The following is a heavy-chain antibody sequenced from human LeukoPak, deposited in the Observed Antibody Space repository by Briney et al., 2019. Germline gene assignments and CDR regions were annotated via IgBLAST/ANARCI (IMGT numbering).Heavy chain of an antibody. D-gene: IGHD5-18*01. CDR3: ARDLNTAMVIEY. Sequence: PGGSLRLSCAVSGFTFSNYWMHWVRQAPGKGLVWVSRINSDGSSTNYADAVKGRFTISRDNAKNTLYLQMNSLRGDDTAVYYCARDLNTAMVIEYWGQGTLVTVSS. V-gene: IGHV3-74*01. CDR1: GFTFSNYW. J-gene: IGHJ4*02. CDR2: INSDGSST.